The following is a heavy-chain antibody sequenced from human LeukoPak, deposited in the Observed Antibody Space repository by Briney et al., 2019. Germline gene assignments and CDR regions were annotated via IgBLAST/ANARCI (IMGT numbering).Heavy chain of an antibody. J-gene: IGHJ3*02. CDR3: AKFRPSGNSLVALDI. Sequence: SETLSLTCTVSGGSISRDYWSWIRQPPGKGLEWIGHVYYNGDTTYNSSLRSRLTISVDTSKTQFSLRLTSLTAADTAVYYCAKFRPSGNSLVALDIWGQGTMVTVSS. CDR2: VYYNGDT. V-gene: IGHV4-59*08. CDR1: GGSISRDY. D-gene: IGHD1-26*01.